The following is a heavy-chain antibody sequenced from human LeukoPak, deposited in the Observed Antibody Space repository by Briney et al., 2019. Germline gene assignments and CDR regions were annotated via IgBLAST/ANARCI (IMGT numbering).Heavy chain of an antibody. D-gene: IGHD3-22*01. CDR2: IYHSGST. Sequence: SETLSLTCTASGYSISSGYYWGWIRQPPGKWLEWIGSIYHSGSTYYNPSLKSRVTISVDTSKNQFSLKLSSVTAADTAVYYCARAWGYDSSGRDAFDIWGQGTMVTVSS. V-gene: IGHV4-38-2*02. CDR1: GYSISSGYY. J-gene: IGHJ3*02. CDR3: ARAWGYDSSGRDAFDI.